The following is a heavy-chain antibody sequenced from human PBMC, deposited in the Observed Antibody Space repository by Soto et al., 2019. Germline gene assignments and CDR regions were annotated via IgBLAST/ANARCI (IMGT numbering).Heavy chain of an antibody. CDR3: ARGGRQQLIPAPISYKIDY. V-gene: IGHV4-34*01. Sequence: QVQLQQWGAGLLKPSETLSLTCAVYGGSFSGYYWRWIRQPPGKGLEWIGEINHSGSTNYNPSLTSRVPISVDMSKYQFSLELSSVTAADTAVYYCARGGRQQLIPAPISYKIDYWGQGTLVTVSS. J-gene: IGHJ4*02. CDR2: INHSGST. CDR1: GGSFSGYY. D-gene: IGHD6-13*01.